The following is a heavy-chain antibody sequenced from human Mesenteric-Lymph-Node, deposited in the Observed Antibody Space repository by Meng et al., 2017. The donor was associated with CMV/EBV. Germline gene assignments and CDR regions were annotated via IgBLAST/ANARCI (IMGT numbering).Heavy chain of an antibody. V-gene: IGHV3-30-3*01. CDR3: VRVIGYDFWSGYYDL. CDR1: GFTFNSYT. J-gene: IGHJ3*01. Sequence: SGFTFNSYTMHWVSQAPGKGLEWVSVISYDGSNKYYADSMRGRFTISRDNFKSTLYLQMNSLRPDDTAVYYCVRVIGYDFWSGYYDLWGQGTMVTVSS. CDR2: ISYDGSNK. D-gene: IGHD3-3*01.